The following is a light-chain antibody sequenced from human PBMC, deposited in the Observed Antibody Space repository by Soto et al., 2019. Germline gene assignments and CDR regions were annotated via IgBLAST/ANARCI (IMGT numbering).Light chain of an antibody. CDR2: WAS. Sequence: DIVMTQSPDSLAVSLGERATINCKSSQSILYSSNNKNYLAWYQQKPGQPTKLLIYWASTRESGVPDRFSGGGSGTDFTLTSSSLQAEDVAVYYCQQYYSIPPTFGGGTKVEIK. CDR1: QSILYSSNNKNY. CDR3: QQYYSIPPT. V-gene: IGKV4-1*01. J-gene: IGKJ4*01.